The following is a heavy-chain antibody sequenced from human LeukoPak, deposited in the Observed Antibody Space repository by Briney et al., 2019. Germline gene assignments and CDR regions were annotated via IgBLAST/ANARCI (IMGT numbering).Heavy chain of an antibody. V-gene: IGHV1-2*02. CDR2: INPNSGGT. Sequence: ASVKVSCKASGYTFTSYGISWVRQAPGQGLEWMGWINPNSGGTNYAQKFQGRVTMTRDTSISTAYMELSRLRSDDTAVYYCARDRTYYYDSSGYLFDYWGQGTLVTVSS. CDR1: GYTFTSYG. J-gene: IGHJ4*02. D-gene: IGHD3-22*01. CDR3: ARDRTYYYDSSGYLFDY.